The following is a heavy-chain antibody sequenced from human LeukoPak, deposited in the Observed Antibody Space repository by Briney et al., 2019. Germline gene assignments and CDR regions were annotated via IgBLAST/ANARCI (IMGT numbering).Heavy chain of an antibody. J-gene: IGHJ2*01. CDR1: GFTFSSYA. CDR3: AKLTAAAGKWADIYWYFDL. CDR2: ISGSGSST. Sequence: GASLRLSCAASGFTFSSYAMSWVRQAPGKGLEWVSAISGSGSSTYYADSVKGRFTISRDNSKNTLYLQMNSLRAEDTAVYYCAKLTAAAGKWADIYWYFDLWGRGTLVTVSS. V-gene: IGHV3-23*01. D-gene: IGHD6-13*01.